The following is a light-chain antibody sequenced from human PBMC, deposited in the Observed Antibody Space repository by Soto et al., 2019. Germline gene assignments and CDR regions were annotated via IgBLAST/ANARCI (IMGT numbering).Light chain of an antibody. CDR3: SSCAGSNNLL. J-gene: IGLJ3*02. CDR2: EVT. CDR1: SSDVGACNY. Sequence: QSVLTQPPSASGSPGQSVIISCTGTSSDVGACNYVSWYQQHPGKAPKLLLYEVTKRPSGVPDRFSGSKSGNTASLTVSGLQAEDEADYYCSSCAGSNNLLFGGGTQLTVL. V-gene: IGLV2-8*01.